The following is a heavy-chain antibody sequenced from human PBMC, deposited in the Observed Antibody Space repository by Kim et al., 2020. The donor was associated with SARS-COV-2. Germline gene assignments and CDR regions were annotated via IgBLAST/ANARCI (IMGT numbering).Heavy chain of an antibody. J-gene: IGHJ4*02. D-gene: IGHD4-17*01. Sequence: PSLKSRVTMSVDTSKNQFSLKLSSVTAADTAVYYCARGGGDYGDYGVLVHWGQGTLVTVSS. CDR3: ARGGGDYGDYGVLVH. V-gene: IGHV4-4*07.